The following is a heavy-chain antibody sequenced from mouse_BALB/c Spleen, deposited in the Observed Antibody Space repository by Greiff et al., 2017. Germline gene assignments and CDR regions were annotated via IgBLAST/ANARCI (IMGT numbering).Heavy chain of an antibody. D-gene: IGHD2-3*01. J-gene: IGHJ2*01. CDR2: ISYSGST. Sequence: QLQQSGPGLVKPSQSLSLTCTVTGYSITSDYAWNWIRQFPGNKLEWMGYISYSGSTSYNPSLKSRISITRDTSKNQFFLQLNSVTTEDTATYYCARDGSYFDYWGQGTTLTVSS. CDR1: GYSITSDYA. V-gene: IGHV3-2*02. CDR3: ARDGSYFDY.